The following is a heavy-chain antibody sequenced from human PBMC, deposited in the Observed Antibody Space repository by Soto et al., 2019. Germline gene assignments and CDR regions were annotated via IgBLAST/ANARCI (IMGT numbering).Heavy chain of an antibody. CDR2: IFPGDSDT. V-gene: IGHV5-51*01. CDR1: GYNFISYW. J-gene: IGHJ2*01. Sequence: GESLKISCKASGYNFISYWIGWARQMPGRDLEWVAMIFPGDSDTTYSPSFQGRVSVSVDKSSTSAYLHWSGLTASDSGIYYCARQIPGNALLTGIGYRYFDLWGRGTRVTVSS. D-gene: IGHD1-20*01. CDR3: ARQIPGNALLTGIGYRYFDL.